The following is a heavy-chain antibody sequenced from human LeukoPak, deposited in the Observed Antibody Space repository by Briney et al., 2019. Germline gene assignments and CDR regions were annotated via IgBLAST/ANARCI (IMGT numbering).Heavy chain of an antibody. Sequence: PGGSLRLSCVAAGLTFRKYAMSWVCQAPGKGLEWVSAIRGNGDTTYDADSVKGRFTIYRDNSKNTLYLEMRSLRDDDTALYYCERVHLSAAGGDLDRWGQGSLVTVSS. D-gene: IGHD6-13*01. CDR3: ERVHLSAAGGDLDR. J-gene: IGHJ1*01. V-gene: IGHV3-23*01. CDR2: IRGNGDTT. CDR1: GLTFRKYA.